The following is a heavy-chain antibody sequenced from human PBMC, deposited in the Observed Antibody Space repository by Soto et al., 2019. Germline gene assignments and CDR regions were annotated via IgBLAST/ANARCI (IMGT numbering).Heavy chain of an antibody. V-gene: IGHV3-30-3*01. CDR1: AFPFSSFA. CDR3: ARDYYSDDSGRFDY. D-gene: IGHD3-22*01. CDR2: ILYDGSNK. Sequence: QVQLEEPGGGVAQPGGSLRLSCAVSAFPFSSFAMHWVRQDPDKGLEWVAKILYDGSNKYYADSVKGRFIISRDNSKNTLYLQMNSLRAEDTAVYYCARDYYSDDSGRFDYWGQGTLVTVSS. J-gene: IGHJ4*02.